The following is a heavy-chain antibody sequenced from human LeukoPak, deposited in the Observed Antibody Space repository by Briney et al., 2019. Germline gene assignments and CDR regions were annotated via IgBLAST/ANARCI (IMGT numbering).Heavy chain of an antibody. J-gene: IGHJ5*02. CDR1: GFTFSRYS. V-gene: IGHV3-21*01. CDR2: ISSSSSYI. Sequence: GGSLRLSCAASGFTFSRYSMNWVRQAPGKGLEWVSSISSSSSYIYYADSVKGRFTISRDNAKNSLYLQMNSLRAEDTAVYYCAREVRTTVTTPTWFDPWVHGTLVTVSS. D-gene: IGHD4-17*01. CDR3: AREVRTTVTTPTWFDP.